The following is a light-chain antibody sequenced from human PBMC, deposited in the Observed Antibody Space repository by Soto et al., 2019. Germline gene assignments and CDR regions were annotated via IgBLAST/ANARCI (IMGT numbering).Light chain of an antibody. V-gene: IGKV3-20*01. J-gene: IGKJ2*01. CDR2: GAS. CDR3: QQYGSSPHT. Sequence: EILLTQSPGTLSLSPGERATLSCRASQSVSNTYLAWYQQKPGQAPRLLIYGASSRATGIPDRFSGSGSGTDFTLTIGRLDPEDSAVYYCQQYGSSPHTFGQGTKLEIK. CDR1: QSVSNTY.